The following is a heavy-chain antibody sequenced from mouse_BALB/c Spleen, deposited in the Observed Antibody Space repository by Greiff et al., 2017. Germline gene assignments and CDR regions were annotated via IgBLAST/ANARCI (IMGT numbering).Heavy chain of an antibody. J-gene: IGHJ3*01. CDR1: GFTFSDYY. CDR3: ARDRDNLSLFAD. Sequence: EVKLVESGGGLVKPGGSLKLSCAASGFTFSDYYMYWVRQTPEERLEWVATLSDVDSYTCYTDSVKGRFTMSSDNANNNLYLQMSSLTSEDSAVYYCARDRDNLSLFADWGEGTLVTVSA. V-gene: IGHV5-4*02. CDR2: LSDVDSYT. D-gene: IGHD1-3*01.